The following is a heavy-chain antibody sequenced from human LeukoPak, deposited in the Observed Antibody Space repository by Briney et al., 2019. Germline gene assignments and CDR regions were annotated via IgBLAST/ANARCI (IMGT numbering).Heavy chain of an antibody. J-gene: IGHJ4*02. Sequence: SETLSLTCAVSGGSINNYFWSWIRQPPGKGLEWIGCIYYSRSTNYNPSLKSRVTISLDTSKNQFSLKLSSVSAADTAMYYCARGRGPGDLDYWGQGTPVTVSS. D-gene: IGHD2-21*01. CDR1: GGSINNYF. CDR2: IYYSRST. V-gene: IGHV4-59*01. CDR3: ARGRGPGDLDY.